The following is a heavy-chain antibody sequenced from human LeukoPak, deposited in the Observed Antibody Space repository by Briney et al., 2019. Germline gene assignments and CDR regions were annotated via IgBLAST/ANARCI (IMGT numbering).Heavy chain of an antibody. CDR2: IYYSGST. Sequence: PSETLSLTCTVSGGSISSYYWSWIRQPPGKGLEWIGYIYYSGSTNYNPSLKSRVTISVDTSKNQFSLKLSSVTAADTAVYYCARSPFGAPYYFDYWGQGTLVTVSS. CDR3: ARSPFGAPYYFDY. J-gene: IGHJ4*02. CDR1: GGSISSYY. D-gene: IGHD3-10*01. V-gene: IGHV4-59*01.